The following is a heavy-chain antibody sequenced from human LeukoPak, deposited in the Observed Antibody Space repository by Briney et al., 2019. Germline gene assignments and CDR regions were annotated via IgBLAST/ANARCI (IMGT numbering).Heavy chain of an antibody. V-gene: IGHV4-59*01. CDR1: GGSISTYY. D-gene: IGHD3-22*01. J-gene: IGHJ5*02. CDR2: IYYSGNS. Sequence: PSETLSLTCTVSGGSISTYYWSWIRQPPGKGLEWIGYIYYSGNSNYNPSLKSRVTISVDTSKSQFSLKLSSVTAADTAVYYCAGLGASGNGYLSWFDPWGQGTLVTVSS. CDR3: AGLGASGNGYLSWFDP.